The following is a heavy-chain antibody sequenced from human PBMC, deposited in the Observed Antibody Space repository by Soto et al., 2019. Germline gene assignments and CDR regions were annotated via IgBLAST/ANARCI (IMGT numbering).Heavy chain of an antibody. V-gene: IGHV4-39*01. CDR2: IYYSGSA. D-gene: IGHD3-22*01. CDR1: GGSISNGGSY. J-gene: IGHJ4*02. Sequence: PSETLSLTCSVSGGSISNGGSYWGWIRQPPGKGLEWIATIYYSGSAYHNLSLKSRAIISVDTSQNQFSLRLSSVTATDTAVYFCARSLHSGGYYSHFDFWGQGALVTVSS. CDR3: ARSLHSGGYYSHFDF.